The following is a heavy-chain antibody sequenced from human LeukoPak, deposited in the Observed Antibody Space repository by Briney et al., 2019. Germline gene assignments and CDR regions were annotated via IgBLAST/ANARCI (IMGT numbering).Heavy chain of an antibody. Sequence: GGSLRLSCAASGFTVSSNYMSWVRQASGKGLEWVSVIYSGGSTYYADSVKGRFTISRDNSKNTLYHQMNSLRAEDTAVYYCARGLTGEGYFDYWGQGTLVTVSS. V-gene: IGHV3-66*01. J-gene: IGHJ4*02. CDR2: IYSGGST. D-gene: IGHD7-27*01. CDR3: ARGLTGEGYFDY. CDR1: GFTVSSNY.